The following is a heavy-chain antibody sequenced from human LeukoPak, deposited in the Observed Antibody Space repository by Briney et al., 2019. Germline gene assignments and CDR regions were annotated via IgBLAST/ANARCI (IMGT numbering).Heavy chain of an antibody. D-gene: IGHD2-2*01. J-gene: IGHJ5*02. Sequence: SVTLSLTCTVSGGSLSSYYWSWIRQTPGKGLEWLGSIHYTGSTNYNPSLKSRVTISVDMSKNQFALKLSSVTAADTAVYYCARGRVPSTLGQGTLVTVSS. CDR3: ARGRVPST. CDR2: IHYTGST. V-gene: IGHV4-59*01. CDR1: GGSLSSYY.